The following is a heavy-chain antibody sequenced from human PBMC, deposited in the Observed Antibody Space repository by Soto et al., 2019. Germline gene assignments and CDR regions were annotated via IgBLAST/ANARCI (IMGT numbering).Heavy chain of an antibody. J-gene: IGHJ6*02. D-gene: IGHD3-16*01. V-gene: IGHV1-18*01. CDR2: ISPYNDYT. CDR1: GYTFIRYG. Sequence: QVQLAQSANEVKKPGASVRVSCKAAGYTFIRYGIAWVRQAPGQGLEWMGWISPYNDYTVYAQKFQGRVSMTADTSTRTVYMNRRGLKCEDTAVYYCARGGYSDHSWGKLSHYGLDVWGQGTSVSVSS. CDR3: ARGGYSDHSWGKLSHYGLDV.